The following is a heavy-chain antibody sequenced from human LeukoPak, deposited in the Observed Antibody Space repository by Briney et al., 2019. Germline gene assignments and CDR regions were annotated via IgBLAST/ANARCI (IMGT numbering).Heavy chain of an antibody. CDR2: ISYDGSNK. CDR1: GFTFSSYG. CDR3: AKDSYKQQLPERFYYYYGMDV. J-gene: IGHJ6*02. Sequence: GGSLRLSCAASGFTFSSYGMHWVRQAPGKGLEWVAVISYDGSNKYYADSVKGRFTISRDNSKNTLYLQMNSLRAEDTAVYYCAKDSYKQQLPERFYYYYGMDVWGQGTTVTVS. V-gene: IGHV3-30*18. D-gene: IGHD6-13*01.